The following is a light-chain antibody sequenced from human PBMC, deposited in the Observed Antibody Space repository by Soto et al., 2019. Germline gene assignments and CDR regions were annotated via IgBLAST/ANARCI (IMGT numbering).Light chain of an antibody. CDR1: QSVSSTY. CDR2: DAS. CDR3: HHYHNYMYS. V-gene: IGKV3-15*01. J-gene: IGKJ2*01. Sequence: EIVLTQSPGTLSLSPGERATLSCRARQSVSSTYLAWYQQKPGLAPRLLIYDASTRATGIPARFSGSGSGTEFTLTISSPQSGASAIYYCHHYHNYMYSFGQGTKVDIK.